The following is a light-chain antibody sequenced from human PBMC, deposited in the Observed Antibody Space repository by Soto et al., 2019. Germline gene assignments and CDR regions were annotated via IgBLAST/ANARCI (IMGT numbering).Light chain of an antibody. CDR2: AAS. CDR3: RQSYSTPYT. J-gene: IGKJ2*01. V-gene: IGKV1-39*01. Sequence: DIPMTQSPSSLSASVGDRVTITCRASQSISSYLNWYQQKPGKAPKLLIYAASSLQSGVPSRFSGGGSGTDFTLIISSLQPEDFATYYCRQSYSTPYTFGQGTKLEIK. CDR1: QSISSY.